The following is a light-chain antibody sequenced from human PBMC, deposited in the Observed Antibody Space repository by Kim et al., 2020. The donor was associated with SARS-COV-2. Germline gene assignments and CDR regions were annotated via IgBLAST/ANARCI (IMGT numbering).Light chain of an antibody. CDR3: QQRFNWPIT. Sequence: LSPGERATLSCRASESVSSYLAWYQQKPGQAPRLLMYDASNRATGIPARFSGSGSGTDFTLTISSLEPEDFAVYYCQQRFNWPITFGQGTRLEIK. J-gene: IGKJ5*01. CDR2: DAS. CDR1: ESVSSY. V-gene: IGKV3-11*01.